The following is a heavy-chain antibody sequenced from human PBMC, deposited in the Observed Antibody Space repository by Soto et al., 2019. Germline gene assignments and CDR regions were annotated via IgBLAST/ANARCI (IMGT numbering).Heavy chain of an antibody. CDR2: IIPIFDTA. Sequence: SVKLSCKASGGTFSSYAISWVRQAPGQGLEWMGGIIPIFDTANYAQKFQGRVTITADESTSTAYMELSSLRSEDTAVYYCARGYSSGWYSYYFDYWGQGTLVT. CDR1: GGTFSSYA. CDR3: ARGYSSGWYSYYFDY. V-gene: IGHV1-69*13. D-gene: IGHD6-19*01. J-gene: IGHJ4*02.